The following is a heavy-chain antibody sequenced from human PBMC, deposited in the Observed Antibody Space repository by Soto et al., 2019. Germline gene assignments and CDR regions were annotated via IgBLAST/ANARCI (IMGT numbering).Heavy chain of an antibody. J-gene: IGHJ6*02. CDR2: IYYSGST. CDR3: ARETRPNYCSSTSCYAGVGMDV. V-gene: IGHV4-59*01. Sequence: PSETLSLTCTVSGGSISPYYWSWIRQPPGKGLEWIGYIYYSGSTSYNPSLRSRVTISVDTSRSQFSLSLGSVTAADTAVYYCARETRPNYCSSTSCYAGVGMDVWGQGTTVTVSS. D-gene: IGHD2-2*01. CDR1: GGSISPYY.